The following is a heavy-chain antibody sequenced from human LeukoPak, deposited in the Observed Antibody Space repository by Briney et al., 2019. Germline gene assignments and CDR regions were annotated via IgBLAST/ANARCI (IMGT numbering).Heavy chain of an antibody. J-gene: IGHJ6*04. CDR2: IYYSGIT. Sequence: PSQTLSLTCTVSGGSISSGGYFWSWIRQHPGKGLEWIGYIYYSGITYYNPSLESRVTMSVDTSKNQFSLELSSVTAADTAVYYCARESGLMEEYQVVSDVWGNGTTVTVSS. V-gene: IGHV4-31*03. CDR1: GGSISSGGYF. CDR3: ARESGLMEEYQVVSDV. D-gene: IGHD2-2*01.